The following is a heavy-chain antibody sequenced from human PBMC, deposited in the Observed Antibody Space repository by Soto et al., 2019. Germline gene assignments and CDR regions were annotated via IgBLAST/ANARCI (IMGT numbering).Heavy chain of an antibody. CDR2: IYSGGST. Sequence: PGGSLRLSCASSWFTVSSNYMSWVRQAPGKGLEWVSVIYSGGSTYYADSVKGRFTISRDNSKNTLYLQMNSLRAEDTAVYYCARGPGMASGMDVWGQGTTVTVSS. J-gene: IGHJ6*02. V-gene: IGHV3-53*01. CDR1: WFTVSSNY. CDR3: ARGPGMASGMDV. D-gene: IGHD1-20*01.